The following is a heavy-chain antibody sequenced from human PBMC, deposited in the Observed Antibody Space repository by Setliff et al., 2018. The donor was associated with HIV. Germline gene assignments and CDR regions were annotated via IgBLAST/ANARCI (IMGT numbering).Heavy chain of an antibody. D-gene: IGHD3-22*01. CDR1: GYSISNGYY. CDR3: ARQAWHSGRNGYFVDY. V-gene: IGHV4-38-2*02. Sequence: PSETLSRTCSVSGYSISNGYYWGWFRQSPGKGLEWIATIYQTGSIYYNPSLQNRVTLLLDMSKNQFSLKLSSATAADTAVYYCARQAWHSGRNGYFVDYWGQGMLVTVSS. CDR2: IYQTGSI. J-gene: IGHJ4*02.